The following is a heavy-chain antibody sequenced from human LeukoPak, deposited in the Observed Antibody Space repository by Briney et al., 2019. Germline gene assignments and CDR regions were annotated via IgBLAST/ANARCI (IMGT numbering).Heavy chain of an antibody. Sequence: SETLSLTCTVSGYSISSGYFWGWIRQPPGKGLEWIGTIYHSGSTYYNASLESRVTISVDTSKNQFSLKLSSVTAADTAVYYCARRHDSSGYYDDAFDIWGQGTMVTVSS. CDR1: GYSISSGYF. J-gene: IGHJ3*02. V-gene: IGHV4-38-2*02. D-gene: IGHD3-22*01. CDR3: ARRHDSSGYYDDAFDI. CDR2: IYHSGST.